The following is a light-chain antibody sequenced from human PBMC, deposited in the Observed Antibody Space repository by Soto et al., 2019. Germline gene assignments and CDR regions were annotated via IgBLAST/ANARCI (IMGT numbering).Light chain of an antibody. CDR2: DAS. CDR1: QDISNH. Sequence: DIQMTQSPSSLSASVGDRVTITCQASQDISNHLNWYQQKPGKAPKLLIYDASNLETGVPSRFSGSGSGTDFTFTISSLQPEDIATYYCQQYDNLLGTFGPGTKVDIK. V-gene: IGKV1-33*01. J-gene: IGKJ3*01. CDR3: QQYDNLLGT.